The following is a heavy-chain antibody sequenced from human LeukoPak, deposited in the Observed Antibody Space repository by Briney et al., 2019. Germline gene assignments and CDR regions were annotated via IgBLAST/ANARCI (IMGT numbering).Heavy chain of an antibody. CDR3: ASHLYYYDSSGYS. CDR1: GGSISSSSYY. D-gene: IGHD3-22*01. V-gene: IGHV4-39*01. CDR2: IYYSGST. Sequence: PSETLSLTCTVSGGSISSSSYYWGWIRQPPGKGLEWIGSIYYSGSTHYNPSLKSRVTISVDTSKNQFSLKLSSVTAADTAVYYCASHLYYYDSSGYSWGQGTLVTVSS. J-gene: IGHJ4*02.